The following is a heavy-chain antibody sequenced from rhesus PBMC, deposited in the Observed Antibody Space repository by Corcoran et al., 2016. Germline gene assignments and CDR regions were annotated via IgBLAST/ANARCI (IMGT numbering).Heavy chain of an antibody. D-gene: IGHD5-42*01. CDR1: GGSISDYYY. CDR2: IYGNSAST. J-gene: IGHJ4*01. Sequence: QVQLQESGPGLVKPSETLSLTCAVSGGSISDYYYWNWIRQPPGKGLEWIGNIYGNSASTYYNPSLKSRVTMSKDTSKYQFFLKLSSVAAADTAVYYCARGGLGYFDYWGQGVLVTVSS. CDR3: ARGGLGYFDY. V-gene: IGHV4S9*01.